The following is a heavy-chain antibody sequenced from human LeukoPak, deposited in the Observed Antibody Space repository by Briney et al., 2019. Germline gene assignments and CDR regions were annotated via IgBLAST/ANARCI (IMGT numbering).Heavy chain of an antibody. J-gene: IGHJ3*02. CDR1: GFTFSSYA. D-gene: IGHD3-10*01. CDR3: AKDPGLLWFGELLNDAFDI. CDR2: ISGSGGST. Sequence: GGSLRLSCAASGFTFSSYAMSWVRQAPGKGLEWVSAISGSGGSTYYADSVKGRFTISRDNSKNTLYLQMNSLRAEDTAVYYCAKDPGLLWFGELLNDAFDIWGQGTMVTVSS. V-gene: IGHV3-23*01.